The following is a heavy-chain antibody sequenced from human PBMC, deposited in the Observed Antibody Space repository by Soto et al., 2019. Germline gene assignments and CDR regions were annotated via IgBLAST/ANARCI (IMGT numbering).Heavy chain of an antibody. D-gene: IGHD6-19*01. CDR3: ARDPIAVAGDDLMDV. CDR2: IYYSGST. Sequence: PSETLSLTCTVSGGSISSGGYYWSWIRQHPGKGLEWIGYIYYSGSTYYNPSLKSRVTISVDTSKNQFSLKLSSVTAADTAVYYCARDPIAVAGDDLMDVWGQGTTVTVSS. J-gene: IGHJ6*02. V-gene: IGHV4-31*03. CDR1: GGSISSGGYY.